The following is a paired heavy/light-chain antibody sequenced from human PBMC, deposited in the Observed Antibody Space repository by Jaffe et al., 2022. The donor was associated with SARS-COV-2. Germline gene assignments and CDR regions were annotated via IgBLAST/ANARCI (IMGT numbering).Light chain of an antibody. CDR2: AAS. CDR3: QQADSFPPT. V-gene: IGKV1-12*01. J-gene: IGKJ5*01. Sequence: IQMTQSPSSVSASVGDRVTITCRASQGVNSWLAWYQQKPGKAPKLLIYAASSLQSGVPPRFSGSGSGTDFTLTISSLQPEDFATYYCQQADSFPPTFGQGTRLEIK. CDR1: QGVNSW.
Heavy chain of an antibody. Sequence: EVLLVESGGGLVQPGRSLRLSCAASGFTLDDYAMHWVRQTPGKGLEWVAGISWNSDTIEYADSVRGRFTISRDNAKNSLYLQMNSLRPEDTALYYCAKMGGCSTTRCYLSYYYYMDVWGKGTTVTVSS. CDR1: GFTLDDYA. CDR2: ISWNSDTI. CDR3: AKMGGCSTTRCYLSYYYYMDV. J-gene: IGHJ6*03. V-gene: IGHV3-9*01. D-gene: IGHD2-2*01.